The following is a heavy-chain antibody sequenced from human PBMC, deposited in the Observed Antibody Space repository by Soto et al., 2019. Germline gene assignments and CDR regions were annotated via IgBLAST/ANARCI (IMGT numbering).Heavy chain of an antibody. CDR1: RGSIDSGGYY. CDR3: AREGAGSYWFDP. D-gene: IGHD3-10*01. V-gene: IGHV4-31*03. CDR2: IHNNGAT. Sequence: SETLSLTCTIARGSIDSGGYYWSWIRQHPTECLERIGYIHNNGATYYNPSLTGRVSISADRSKTQLLLNVYSVNAADTGVYYCAREGAGSYWFDPWGPGVLVSVSS. J-gene: IGHJ5*02.